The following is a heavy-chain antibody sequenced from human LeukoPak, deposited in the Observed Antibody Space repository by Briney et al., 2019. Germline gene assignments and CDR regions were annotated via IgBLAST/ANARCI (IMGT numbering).Heavy chain of an antibody. CDR3: ARQISDYYYYYIDV. J-gene: IGHJ6*03. D-gene: IGHD3-10*01. CDR1: GGSISSSNYY. Sequence: KTSETLSLTCSVSGGSISSSNYYWGWIRQPPGKGLEWIGTIYYSGTTYYNPFLESRVTISEDMSKNQFSLTLRSVTAADTAVYYCARQISDYYYYYIDVWGKGTTVTVSS. CDR2: IYYSGTT. V-gene: IGHV4-39*01.